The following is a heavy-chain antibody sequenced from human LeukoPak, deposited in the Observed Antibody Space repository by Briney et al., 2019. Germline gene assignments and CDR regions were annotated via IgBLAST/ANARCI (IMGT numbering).Heavy chain of an antibody. CDR1: GYTFTSYY. Sequence: GASVKVSCKASGYTFTSYYMHWVRQAPGQGLEWMGIINPSGGSTSYAQKFQGRVTMARDTSTSTVYMELSSLRAEDTAVYYCARDRRTGEMTTVTSTLGYWGQGTLVTVSS. D-gene: IGHD4-17*01. CDR3: ARDRRTGEMTTVTSTLGY. J-gene: IGHJ4*02. CDR2: INPSGGST. V-gene: IGHV1-46*01.